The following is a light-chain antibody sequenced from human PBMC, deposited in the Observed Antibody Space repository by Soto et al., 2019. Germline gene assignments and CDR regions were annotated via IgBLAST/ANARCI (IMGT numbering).Light chain of an antibody. Sequence: QSALIQPASVSGSPGQSITISCIGTSSDIGTYNLVSWYQHHPGKAPKLIIYEGSKRSSGYSNRFSGSQSGNTASLTISGLQAEDEADYYCCAYACYSTFVFGTGTKLTVL. V-gene: IGLV2-23*01. CDR3: CAYACYSTFV. J-gene: IGLJ1*01. CDR2: EGS. CDR1: SSDIGTYNL.